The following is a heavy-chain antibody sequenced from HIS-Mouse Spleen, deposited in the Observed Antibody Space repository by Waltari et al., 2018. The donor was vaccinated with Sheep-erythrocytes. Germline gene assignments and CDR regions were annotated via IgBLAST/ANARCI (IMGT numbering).Heavy chain of an antibody. D-gene: IGHD1-26*01. CDR2: IIPILGIA. Sequence: QVQLVQSGAEVKKPGSSVKVFCKASGGTFSSYAISWVRQAPGQGLEWMGRIIPILGIANYAQKFQGRVTITADKSTSTAYMELSSPRSEDTAVYYCAQTGATTPHFDYWGQGTLVTVSS. J-gene: IGHJ4*02. CDR1: GGTFSSYA. CDR3: AQTGATTPHFDY. V-gene: IGHV1-69*04.